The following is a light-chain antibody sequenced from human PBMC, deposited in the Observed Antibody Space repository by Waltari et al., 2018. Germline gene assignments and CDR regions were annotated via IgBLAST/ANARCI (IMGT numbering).Light chain of an antibody. CDR1: QNIDNF. J-gene: IGKJ2*01. Sequence: DIQMTQSPSSVSASVGDRVTIACRASQNIDNFLNWYQHKLGEAPQVLVFAASTLQDGVPSRFRASASGTHVTLTIGSLQHEDVATYYCQQSHSPPFTFGQGT. CDR3: QQSHSPPFT. CDR2: AAS. V-gene: IGKV1-39*01.